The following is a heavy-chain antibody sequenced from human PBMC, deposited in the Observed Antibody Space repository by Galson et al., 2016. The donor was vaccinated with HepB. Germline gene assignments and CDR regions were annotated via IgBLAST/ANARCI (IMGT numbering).Heavy chain of an antibody. J-gene: IGHJ3*02. CDR2: NHYSGGT. CDR1: GGSTSNYY. Sequence: SETLSLTCTVSGGSTSNYYWNWIRQPPGKGLEWIGYNHYSGGTKYNPSLKSRVTTSVDTSKNQFSLQLTSLTAADTAVYYCAKWDNSLYAFAIWGQGALVSVSS. D-gene: IGHD3-16*02. V-gene: IGHV4-59*01. CDR3: AKWDNSLYAFAI.